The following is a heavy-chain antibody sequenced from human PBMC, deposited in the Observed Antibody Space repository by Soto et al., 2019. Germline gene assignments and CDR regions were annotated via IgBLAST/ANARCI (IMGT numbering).Heavy chain of an antibody. V-gene: IGHV1-69*06. CDR3: ATILGGCFEH. J-gene: IGHJ4*02. D-gene: IGHD3-3*01. Sequence: QVQLAQSGAEVKKPGSSVKVSCKASGGSLNSYSISWVRQAPGQGLEWMGGIIPIFGTTHNAQNFQDRVTMTADKSTNTVYMPLNTLRSEDTALYFCATILGGCFEHLCQGTQVTVSS. CDR2: IIPIFGTT. CDR1: GGSLNSYS.